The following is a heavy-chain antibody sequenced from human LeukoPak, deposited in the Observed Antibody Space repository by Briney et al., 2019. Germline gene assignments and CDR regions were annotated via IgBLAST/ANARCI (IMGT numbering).Heavy chain of an antibody. J-gene: IGHJ4*02. CDR1: GGSFSGYY. D-gene: IGHD6-13*01. CDR2: INHSGST. Sequence: SETLSLTCAVYGGSFSGYYWSWIRQPPGKGLEWIGEINHSGSTNYNPSLKSRVTISVDTSKNQFSLKLSSVAAADTAVYYCARIDWYSSSWSRTFYFDYWGQGTLVTVSS. CDR3: ARIDWYSSSWSRTFYFDY. V-gene: IGHV4-34*01.